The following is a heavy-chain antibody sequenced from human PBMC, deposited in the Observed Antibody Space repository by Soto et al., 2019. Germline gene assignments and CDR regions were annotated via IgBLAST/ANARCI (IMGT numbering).Heavy chain of an antibody. CDR3: ATGYQAVAVHFGWYFDL. CDR1: GYTLTELS. Sequence: EASVKVSCKVSGYTLTELSMHWVRQAPGKGLEWMGGFDPEDGETIYAQKFQGRVTMTEDTSTDTAYMELSSLRSEDTAVYYCATGYQAVAVHFGWYFDLWGRGTLVTVSS. V-gene: IGHV1-24*01. J-gene: IGHJ2*01. CDR2: FDPEDGET. D-gene: IGHD6-19*01.